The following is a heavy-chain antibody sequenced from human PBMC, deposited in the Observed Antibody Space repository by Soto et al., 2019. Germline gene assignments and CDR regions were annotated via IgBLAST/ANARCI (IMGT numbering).Heavy chain of an antibody. J-gene: IGHJ4*02. D-gene: IGHD3-22*01. CDR1: GGSFSGYY. CDR3: ARGLYYDSSGYYYFDY. Sequence: SETLSLTCAVYGGSFSGYYWSWIRQPPGKGLEWIGEINHSGSTNYNPSLKSRVTISVDTSKNQFSLKLSSVTAADTAVYYCARGLYYDSSGYYYFDYWGQGTLVTVSS. CDR2: INHSGST. V-gene: IGHV4-34*01.